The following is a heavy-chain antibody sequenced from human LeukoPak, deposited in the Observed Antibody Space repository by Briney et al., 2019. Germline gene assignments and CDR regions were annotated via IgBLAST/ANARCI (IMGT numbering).Heavy chain of an antibody. D-gene: IGHD3-22*01. Sequence: ASVKVSCKASGYTFTSYGISWVRQAPGQGLEWMGWISAYNGNTNYAQKLQGRVTMTTDTSTSTAYMELRSLRSDDTAVYYCARGDWGYYDSSGYTYYFDYWGQGTLVTVSS. CDR3: ARGDWGYYDSSGYTYYFDY. J-gene: IGHJ4*02. CDR2: ISAYNGNT. CDR1: GYTFTSYG. V-gene: IGHV1-18*01.